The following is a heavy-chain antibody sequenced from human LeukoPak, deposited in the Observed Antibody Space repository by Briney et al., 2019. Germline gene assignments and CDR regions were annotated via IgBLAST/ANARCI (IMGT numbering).Heavy chain of an antibody. D-gene: IGHD3-22*01. CDR2: IYYSGST. Sequence: SETLSLTCTVSGGSISSYYWSWIRQPPGKGLEWIGYIYYSGSTNYNPSLESRVTISVDTSKNQFSLKLSSVTAADTAVYYCARGGSGYYPFDYWGQGTLVTVSS. J-gene: IGHJ4*02. V-gene: IGHV4-59*01. CDR3: ARGGSGYYPFDY. CDR1: GGSISSYY.